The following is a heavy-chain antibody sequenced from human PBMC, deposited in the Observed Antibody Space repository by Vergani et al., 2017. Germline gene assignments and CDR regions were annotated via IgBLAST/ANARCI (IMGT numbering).Heavy chain of an antibody. J-gene: IGHJ4*02. Sequence: EVQLVQSGAEVKTPGESLKISCQISGYSFTNYWIGWVRQMPGKGLEWMGIIHPADSDTRYSPSFQGQVTISVDKSISTAYLQRSSLRAADSAMYYCARLYGRDSSGGKDFDYWGQGTLVTVSS. CDR2: IHPADSDT. D-gene: IGHD3-22*01. CDR1: GYSFTNYW. V-gene: IGHV5-51*01. CDR3: ARLYGRDSSGGKDFDY.